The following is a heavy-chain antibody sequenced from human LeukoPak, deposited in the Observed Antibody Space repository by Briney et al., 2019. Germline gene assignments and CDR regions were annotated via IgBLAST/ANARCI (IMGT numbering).Heavy chain of an antibody. CDR2: ISYDGSNK. CDR1: GFTFSSYA. CDR3: ARESRGSGWSDAFDI. V-gene: IGHV3-30-3*01. D-gene: IGHD6-19*01. J-gene: IGHJ3*02. Sequence: GGSLRLSCAASGFTFSSYAMHWVRQAPGEGLEWVAVISYDGSNKYYADSVKGRFTISRDNSKNTLYLQMNSLRAEDTAVYYCARESRGSGWSDAFDIWGQGTMITVSS.